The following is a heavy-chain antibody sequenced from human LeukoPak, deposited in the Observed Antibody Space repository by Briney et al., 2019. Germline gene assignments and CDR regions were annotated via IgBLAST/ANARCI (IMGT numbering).Heavy chain of an antibody. CDR3: ARGIVGATQFDAFDI. CDR1: GYTFTSYY. D-gene: IGHD1-26*01. Sequence: ASVKVSCKASGYTFTSYYMYWVRQAPGQGLEWMGIINPSGVSTSYAQKSQGRVTMTRDTSTSTVYMELSSLRSEDTAVYYCARGIVGATQFDAFDIWGQGTMVTVSS. J-gene: IGHJ3*02. CDR2: INPSGVST. V-gene: IGHV1-46*01.